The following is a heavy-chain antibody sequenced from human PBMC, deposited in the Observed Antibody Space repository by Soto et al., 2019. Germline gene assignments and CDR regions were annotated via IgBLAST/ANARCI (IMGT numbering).Heavy chain of an antibody. D-gene: IGHD3-10*01. Sequence: GGSLRLSCAASGFTFDDYAMHWVRQAPGKGLEWVSGISWNSGSIGYADSVKGRFTISRDNAKNSLYLQMNSLRAEDTALYYCASELFPTHHYYGFDIWGQGTMVTVSS. CDR3: ASELFPTHHYYGFDI. J-gene: IGHJ3*02. CDR2: ISWNSGSI. CDR1: GFTFDDYA. V-gene: IGHV3-9*01.